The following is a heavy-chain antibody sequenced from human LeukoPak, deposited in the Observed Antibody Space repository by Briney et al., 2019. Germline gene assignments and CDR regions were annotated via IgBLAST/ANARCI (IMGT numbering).Heavy chain of an antibody. Sequence: SETLSLTCTVSGGSISSSSYYWGWIRQPPGKGLEWIGSIYYSGSTYYNPSLKSRVTISVDTSKNQFSLKLSSVTAADTAVYYCARLLRYFEGPGFDYWGQGTLVTVSS. CDR2: IYYSGST. D-gene: IGHD3-9*01. V-gene: IGHV4-39*07. CDR3: ARLLRYFEGPGFDY. J-gene: IGHJ4*02. CDR1: GGSISSSSYY.